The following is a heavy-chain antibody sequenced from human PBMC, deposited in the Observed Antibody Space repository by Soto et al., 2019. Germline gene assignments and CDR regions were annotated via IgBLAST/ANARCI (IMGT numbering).Heavy chain of an antibody. D-gene: IGHD3-22*01. J-gene: IGHJ6*02. CDR3: AKDRLDYYDPGYYYGMDV. CDR1: GGSFSGYY. CDR2: INHSGST. Sequence: SETLSLTCAVYGGSFSGYYWSWIRQPPGKGLEWIGEINHSGSTNYNPSVKSRVTISVDTSKNQFSLKMSSVRAADTAVYYCAKDRLDYYDPGYYYGMDVWGQGTTVTVSS. V-gene: IGHV4-34*01.